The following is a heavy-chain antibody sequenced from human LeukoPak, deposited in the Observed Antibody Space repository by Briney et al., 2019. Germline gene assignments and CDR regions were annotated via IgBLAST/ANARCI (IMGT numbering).Heavy chain of an antibody. V-gene: IGHV3-23*01. Sequence: GGSLRLSCAASGFTFTKYAMSWVRQAPGKGLEWVSGISGGGGIAYYADSVKGRFTISRDNSQSTLYLQMNSLRAEDTAVYYCAKVLDILTGVFDYWGQGTLVTVSS. CDR1: GFTFTKYA. D-gene: IGHD3-9*01. CDR2: ISGGGGIA. J-gene: IGHJ4*02. CDR3: AKVLDILTGVFDY.